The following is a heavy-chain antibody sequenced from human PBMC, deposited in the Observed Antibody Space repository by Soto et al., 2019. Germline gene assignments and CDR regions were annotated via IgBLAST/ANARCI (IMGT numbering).Heavy chain of an antibody. CDR2: INHSGST. CDR1: GGSFSGYY. D-gene: IGHD3-9*01. J-gene: IGHJ6*02. CDR3: ARTSGWLGYYYGMDV. V-gene: IGHV4-34*01. Sequence: SETLSLTCAVYGGSFSGYYWSWIRQPPGKGLEWIGEINHSGSTNYNPSLKSRVTISVDTSKNQFSLKLSSVTAADTAVYYCARTSGWLGYYYGMDVWGQGTTVT.